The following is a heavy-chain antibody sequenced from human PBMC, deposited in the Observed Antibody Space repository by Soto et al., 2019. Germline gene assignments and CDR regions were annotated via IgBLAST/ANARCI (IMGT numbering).Heavy chain of an antibody. Sequence: QVQLRQSGPGLVKTSGTLSLTFAVSGGSVSSTNWWTWVRQPPGKRLEWIGEFNHSGRPTYSPSLRGRATISVHKSNNQCALRLRSVTAADTAVYYCATLPPRIVVTLLPIPTWGQGIQVTVSS. CDR1: GGSVSSTNW. V-gene: IGHV4-4*02. CDR2: FNHSGRP. CDR3: ATLPPRIVVTLLPIPT. D-gene: IGHD2-21*01. J-gene: IGHJ5*02.